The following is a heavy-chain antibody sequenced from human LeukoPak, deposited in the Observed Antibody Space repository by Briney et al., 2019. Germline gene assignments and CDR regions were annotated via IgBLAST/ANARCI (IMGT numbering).Heavy chain of an antibody. CDR2: ISSSSSYI. CDR3: ARAFKGGWFGESPPDY. V-gene: IGHV3-21*01. J-gene: IGHJ4*02. Sequence: GGSLRLSCAASGFTFSSYSMNWVRQAPGKGLEWVSSISSSSSYIYYADSVKGRFTISRDNAKNSLYLQMNSLRAEDTAVYYCARAFKGGWFGESPPDYWGQGTLVTVSS. CDR1: GFTFSSYS. D-gene: IGHD3-10*01.